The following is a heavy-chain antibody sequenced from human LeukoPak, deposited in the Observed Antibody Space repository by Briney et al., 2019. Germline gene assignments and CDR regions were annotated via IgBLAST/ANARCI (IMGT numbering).Heavy chain of an antibody. V-gene: IGHV3-7*01. CDR2: INQDGSEK. Sequence: GGSLRLSCAASGFTFSASWMTWVRQAPGKGLEWVTNINQDGSEKYYVDSVKGRFTISRDNARNALYSQMNSLRTEDTAVYYCARGDRGFDYWGQGTLVTVSS. CDR1: GFTFSASW. J-gene: IGHJ4*02. CDR3: ARGDRGFDY.